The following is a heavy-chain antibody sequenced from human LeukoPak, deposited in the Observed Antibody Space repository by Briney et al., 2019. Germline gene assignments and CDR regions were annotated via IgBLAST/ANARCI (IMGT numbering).Heavy chain of an antibody. CDR2: IKTDGSEK. V-gene: IGHV3-7*01. CDR3: ATYSSLNRREFQY. D-gene: IGHD3-22*01. Sequence: GRSLRLSCAASGFTFSSYSMNWVRQAPGKGLQWVANIKTDGSEKYYVDSVKGRFTISRDNAKNSLYLQMNSLRAEDTAVYYCATYSSLNRREFQYWGQGTLLTVSS. J-gene: IGHJ1*01. CDR1: GFTFSSYS.